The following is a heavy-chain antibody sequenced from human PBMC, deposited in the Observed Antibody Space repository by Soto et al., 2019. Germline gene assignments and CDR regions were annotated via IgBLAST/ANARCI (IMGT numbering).Heavy chain of an antibody. Sequence: QVQLQESGPGLVKPSETLSLTCTVSGDTINTYYWSWIRQSPGKGLEWIGHIYRSGTTRYNPSVERRVTMSVDTSKKQFSLKLASVTAADTAVYYCARVQMATIYFDYWGQGILVTVSS. V-gene: IGHV4-59*01. CDR1: GDTINTYY. CDR2: IYRSGTT. J-gene: IGHJ4*02. D-gene: IGHD5-12*01. CDR3: ARVQMATIYFDY.